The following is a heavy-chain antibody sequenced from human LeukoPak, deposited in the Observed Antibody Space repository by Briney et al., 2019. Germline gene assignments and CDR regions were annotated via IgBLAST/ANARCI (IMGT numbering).Heavy chain of an antibody. CDR3: AIFQRGLYYYGSGSPFDY. CDR2: INHSGST. D-gene: IGHD3-10*01. CDR1: GGSFSGYY. V-gene: IGHV4-34*01. Sequence: NPSETLSLTCAVYGGSFSGYYWSWIRQPPGKGLEWIGEINHSGSTNYNPSLKSRVTISVDTSKNQFSLKLSSVTAADTAVYYCAIFQRGLYYYGSGSPFDYWGQGTLVTVSS. J-gene: IGHJ4*02.